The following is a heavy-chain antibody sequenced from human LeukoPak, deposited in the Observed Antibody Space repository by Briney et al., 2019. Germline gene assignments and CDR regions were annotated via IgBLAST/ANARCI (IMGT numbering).Heavy chain of an antibody. V-gene: IGHV3-21*01. CDR2: ISSSSSYI. CDR1: GFTFSSYS. Sequence: GGSLRLSCAASGFTFSSYSMNWVRQAPGKGLEWVSSISSSSSYIYYADSVKDRFTISRDNAKNSLYLQMNSLRAEDTAVYYCATLAHIVVVPAATYNWFDPWGQGTLVTVSS. CDR3: ATLAHIVVVPAATYNWFDP. D-gene: IGHD2-2*01. J-gene: IGHJ5*02.